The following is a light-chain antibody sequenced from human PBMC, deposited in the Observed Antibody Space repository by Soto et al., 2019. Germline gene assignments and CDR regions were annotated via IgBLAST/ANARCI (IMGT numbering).Light chain of an antibody. CDR2: GAS. CDR1: QDVGTG. CDR3: QQANSFPST. J-gene: IGKJ5*01. V-gene: IGKV1-12*01. Sequence: DIQMTQSPSSVSPSVGDRVTITCRASQDVGTGLAWYQQKPGKAPRLLIHGASSLQSGVPSRYSGSGSGTDFTLTISSLQAEDFATYYCQQANSFPSTFGQGTRLDIK.